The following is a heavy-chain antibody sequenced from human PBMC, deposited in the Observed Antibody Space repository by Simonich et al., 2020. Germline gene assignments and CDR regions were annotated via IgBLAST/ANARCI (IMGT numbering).Heavy chain of an antibody. CDR1: GFTFSSYE. CDR3: ARDFRLQLVESGTYYYYGMDV. CDR2: ISSSGSTI. D-gene: IGHD6-6*01. Sequence: EVQLVESGGGLVQPGGSLRLSCAASGFTFSSYEMNWVRQAPGKGLEWVSYISSSGSTINYADSVKGRITISRDNAKNSLYLQMNSLRAEDTAVYYCARDFRLQLVESGTYYYYGMDVWGQGTTVTVSS. J-gene: IGHJ6*02. V-gene: IGHV3-48*03.